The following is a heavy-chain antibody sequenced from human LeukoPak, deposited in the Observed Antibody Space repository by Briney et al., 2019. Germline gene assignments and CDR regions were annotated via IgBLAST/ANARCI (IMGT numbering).Heavy chain of an antibody. CDR3: TRFVDLDY. CDR1: GGSISSYY. D-gene: IGHD3-10*01. CDR2: IYYSGST. J-gene: IGHJ4*02. V-gene: IGHV4-59*12. Sequence: SETLSLTCTVSGGSISSYYWSWIRQPPGKGLEWIGYIYYSGSTNYNPSLKSRVTISVDTSKNQFSLKLSSVTAADTAVYYCTRFVDLDYWGQGTLVTVSS.